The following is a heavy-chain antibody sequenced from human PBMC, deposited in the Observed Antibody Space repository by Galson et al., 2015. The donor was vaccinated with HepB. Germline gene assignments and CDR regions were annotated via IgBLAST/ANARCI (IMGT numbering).Heavy chain of an antibody. CDR3: ARSLVTIFAVFTIPHDN. Sequence: SLRLPCAATGFTFSSYSMNWLRQAPGKGLEWVSFISSNSHYIYYRDSVKGRFTISRDNAKNSVYLQMNSLGVEDTAVYYCARSLVTIFAVFTIPHDNWGQGTQVTVSS. CDR2: ISSNSHYI. D-gene: IGHD3-3*01. V-gene: IGHV3-21*01. CDR1: GFTFSSYS. J-gene: IGHJ4*02.